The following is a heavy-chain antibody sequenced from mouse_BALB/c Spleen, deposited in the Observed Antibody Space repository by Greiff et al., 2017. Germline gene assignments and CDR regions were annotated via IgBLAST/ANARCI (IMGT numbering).Heavy chain of an antibody. D-gene: IGHD1-1*01. J-gene: IGHJ1*01. Sequence: EVKLEESGGDLVKPGGSLKLSCAASGFTFSSYGMSWVRQTPDKRLEWVATISSGGSYTYYPDSVKGRFTISRDNAKNTLYLQMSSLKSEDTAMYYCARHGGYYGSSPYWYFDVWGAGTTVTVSS. CDR3: ARHGGYYGSSPYWYFDV. CDR1: GFTFSSYG. CDR2: ISSGGSYT. V-gene: IGHV5-6*02.